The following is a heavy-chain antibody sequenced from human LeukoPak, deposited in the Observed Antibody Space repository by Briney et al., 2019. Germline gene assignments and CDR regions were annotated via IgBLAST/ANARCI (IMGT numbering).Heavy chain of an antibody. J-gene: IGHJ6*02. CDR3: ARLGSRHYDILTGYPGGGDYYYGMDV. D-gene: IGHD3-9*01. V-gene: IGHV4-34*01. CDR1: GGSFSGYY. CDR2: INHSGST. Sequence: PSETLSLTCAVYGGSFSGYYWSWIRQPPGKGLEWIGEINHSGSTNYNPSLKSRVTISVDTSKNQFSLKLSSVTAADTAVYYCARLGSRHYDILTGYPGGGDYYYGMDVWGQGTTVTVSS.